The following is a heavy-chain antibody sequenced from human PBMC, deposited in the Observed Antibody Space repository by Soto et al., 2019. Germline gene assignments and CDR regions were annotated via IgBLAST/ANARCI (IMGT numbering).Heavy chain of an antibody. Sequence: VQLVESGGGLVQPGGSLRLSCEASGFTFRNYDMHWVRQGTGKGLEWVSGISAAGDPDYADSVEGQFTISRENAQNSFFLQMNSLRVGDTAVYYCARTDRDFYGLDVWGQGTTVIVSS. CDR2: ISAAGDP. J-gene: IGHJ6*02. CDR1: GFTFRNYD. V-gene: IGHV3-13*05. CDR3: ARTDRDFYGLDV.